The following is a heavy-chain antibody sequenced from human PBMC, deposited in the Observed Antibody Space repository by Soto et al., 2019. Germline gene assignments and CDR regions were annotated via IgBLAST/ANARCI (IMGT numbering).Heavy chain of an antibody. V-gene: IGHV4-31*03. CDR1: GGSISSGGYY. CDR2: IYYSGST. CDR3: ARDSGSHYSGYVDY. Sequence: KPSETLSLTCTVSGGSISSGGYYWSWIRQHPGKGLEWIGYIYYSGSTYYNPSLKSRVTISVDTSKNQFSLKLSSVTAADTAVYYCARDSGSHYSGYVDYWGQGTLVTVSS. J-gene: IGHJ4*02. D-gene: IGHD1-26*01.